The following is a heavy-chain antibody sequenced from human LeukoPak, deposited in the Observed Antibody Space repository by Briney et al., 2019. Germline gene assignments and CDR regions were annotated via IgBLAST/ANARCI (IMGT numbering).Heavy chain of an antibody. V-gene: IGHV1-3*01. CDR1: GYTFTPYA. D-gene: IGHD6-19*01. CDR2: INAGNGNT. Sequence: ASVKVSCKASGYTFTPYAMYWVRQAPGQGLEWMGWINAGNGNTKYSQKFQGRVTITRDTSASTAYMELSSLRSEDTAVYYCARDPNSSGWYFWFDPWGQGTLVTVSS. CDR3: ARDPNSSGWYFWFDP. J-gene: IGHJ5*02.